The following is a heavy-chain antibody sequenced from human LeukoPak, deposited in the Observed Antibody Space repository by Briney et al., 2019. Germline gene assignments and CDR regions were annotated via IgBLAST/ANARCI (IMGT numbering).Heavy chain of an antibody. CDR2: TSQNGYT. CDR1: GASIGSYY. V-gene: IGHV4-59*08. Sequence: PSETLSLTCPVSGASIGSYYSSWIRQPPGNGLEWIGYTSQNGYTTYTPSLKSRVTISRDTSENQFSLILSSVTAADTAVYYCTRHDVVAVIGHGMAVWGQGTTVTVSS. J-gene: IGHJ6*02. CDR3: TRHDVVAVIGHGMAV. D-gene: IGHD2-15*01.